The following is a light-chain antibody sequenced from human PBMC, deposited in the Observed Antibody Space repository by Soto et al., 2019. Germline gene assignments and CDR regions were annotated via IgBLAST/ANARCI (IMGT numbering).Light chain of an antibody. J-gene: IGLJ1*01. CDR1: STDVGGNNF. Sequence: QSALTQPASVSGSPGQSITISCTGTSTDVGGNNFVSWYQQHRGKPPNLMIYEVRNPPSGVSNRSSGAKSGTAASLTISGLQAEDEDDYFCSSYTSTSTPYVFGTGTKLTVL. V-gene: IGLV2-14*01. CDR3: SSYTSTSTPYV. CDR2: EVR.